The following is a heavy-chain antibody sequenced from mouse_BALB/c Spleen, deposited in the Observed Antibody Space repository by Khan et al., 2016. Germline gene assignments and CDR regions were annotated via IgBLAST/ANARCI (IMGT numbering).Heavy chain of an antibody. J-gene: IGHJ2*01. V-gene: IGHV1-87*01. CDR3: ASSYGSSYDYFDY. CDR2: IYPGDGDT. CDR1: GYTFTSYW. Sequence: QVQLQQSGAELARPGASVKLSCKASGYTFTSYWMQWVKQRPGQGLEWIGAIYPGDGDTRYTQKFKGKATLTADKSSSTAYMQLSSLASEDSAVYYCASSYGSSYDYFDYWGQGTTLTVSS. D-gene: IGHD1-1*01.